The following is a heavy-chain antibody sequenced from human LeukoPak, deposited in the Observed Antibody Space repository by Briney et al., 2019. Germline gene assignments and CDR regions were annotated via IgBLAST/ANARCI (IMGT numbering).Heavy chain of an antibody. D-gene: IGHD2-8*02. CDR3: AKDGWREGTGNFDY. J-gene: IGHJ4*02. V-gene: IGHV3-23*01. Sequence: GGSLRLSCAASGFTFSSYAMDWVRQAPGKGLEWVSGITGSGGKTFYADSVKGRFTISRDNSKNTLYLQMNSLKAEDTAIYYCAKDGWREGTGNFDYWGQGTLVPVSS. CDR1: GFTFSSYA. CDR2: ITGSGGKT.